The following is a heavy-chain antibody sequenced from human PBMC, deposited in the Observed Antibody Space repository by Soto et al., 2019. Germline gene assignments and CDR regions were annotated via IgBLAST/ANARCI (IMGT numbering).Heavy chain of an antibody. J-gene: IGHJ6*02. Sequence: GGSLRLSCLASGFALSTYSMNWVRQAPGKGLEWLSYISKSSTTINYADSVKGRFTISRDNAKNSVYLEMNSLRDEDSAVYYCETGTPKFYYYLFDVWGQGTTVTVSS. D-gene: IGHD3-22*01. CDR3: ETGTPKFYYYLFDV. V-gene: IGHV3-48*02. CDR2: ISKSSTTI. CDR1: GFALSTYS.